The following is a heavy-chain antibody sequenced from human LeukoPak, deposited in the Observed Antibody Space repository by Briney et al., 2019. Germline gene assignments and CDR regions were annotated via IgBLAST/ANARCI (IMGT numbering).Heavy chain of an antibody. CDR2: INSDGSST. CDR3: AVYYYGSGSSY. Sequence: GGSLRLSCAASGFTFSNYWMHWVRQAPGKGLVWVSRINSDGSSTSYADSVKGRFTISRDNAKNTLYLQMNSLRAEDTAVYYCAVYYYGSGSSYWGQGTLVTVSS. V-gene: IGHV3-74*01. D-gene: IGHD3-10*01. J-gene: IGHJ4*02. CDR1: GFTFSNYW.